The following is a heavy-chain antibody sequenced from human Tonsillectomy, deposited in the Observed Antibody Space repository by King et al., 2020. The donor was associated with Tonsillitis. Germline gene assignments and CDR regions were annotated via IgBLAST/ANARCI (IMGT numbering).Heavy chain of an antibody. J-gene: IGHJ4*02. CDR2: IYYIGST. D-gene: IGHD2-21*02. CDR1: GGSISSGDYY. V-gene: IGHV4-30-4*01. CDR3: ARARRGPGDDFDY. Sequence: QVQLQESGPGLVKPSQTLSLTCTVSGGSISSGDYYWSWIRQPPGKGLEWIGYIYYIGSTYYNPSLKSRVTISVDTSKNQFSLKLSSVTAADTAVFYCARARRGPGDDFDYWGQGTLVTVSS.